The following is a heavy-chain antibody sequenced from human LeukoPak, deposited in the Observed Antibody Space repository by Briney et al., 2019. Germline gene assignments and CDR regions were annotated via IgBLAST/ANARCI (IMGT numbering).Heavy chain of an antibody. Sequence: GGSLRLSCAASGFTFSSYGMHWVRQAPGKGLEWVAFIRYDGSNKYYADSVKGRFTISRDNSKNTLYLQMNSLRAEDTAVYYCAKDAEYSSLYYFDYWGQGTLVTVSS. CDR2: IRYDGSNK. CDR1: GFTFSSYG. J-gene: IGHJ4*02. D-gene: IGHD6-6*01. CDR3: AKDAEYSSLYYFDY. V-gene: IGHV3-30*02.